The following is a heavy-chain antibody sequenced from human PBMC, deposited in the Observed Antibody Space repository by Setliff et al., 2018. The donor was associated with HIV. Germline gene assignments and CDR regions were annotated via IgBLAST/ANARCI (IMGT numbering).Heavy chain of an antibody. CDR2: ISAYNGNT. V-gene: IGHV1-18*01. CDR3: ARAPKRVYYYGSGTYLHDAFDI. Sequence: ASVKVSCKASGYIFISYGFSWVRQAPGQWLEWMGWISAYNGNTNYAQKLQGRVTMTTDTSTSTAYMELRNLRSEDTAVYYCARAPKRVYYYGSGTYLHDAFDIWGQGTMVTVSS. CDR1: GYIFISYG. J-gene: IGHJ3*02. D-gene: IGHD3-10*01.